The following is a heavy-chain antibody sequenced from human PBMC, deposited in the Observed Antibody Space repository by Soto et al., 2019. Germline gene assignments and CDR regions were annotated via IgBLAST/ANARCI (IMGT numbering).Heavy chain of an antibody. J-gene: IGHJ4*02. V-gene: IGHV1-3*01. CDR1: GYTFTSYA. CDR2: INAGNGNT. D-gene: IGHD3-10*01. CDR3: ASLVFDGSGNTLSNY. Sequence: ASVKVSCKASGYTFTSYAMHWVRQAPGQRLEWMGWINAGNGNTKYSQKYQGRVTITRDTSASTAYIELSSLRSEDTSVYYCASLVFDGSGNTLSNYWGQGTLVTVSS.